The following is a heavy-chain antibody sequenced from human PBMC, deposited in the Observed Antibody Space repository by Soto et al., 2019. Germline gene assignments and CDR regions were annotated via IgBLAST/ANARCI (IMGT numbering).Heavy chain of an antibody. V-gene: IGHV4-4*02. CDR1: GDSISSHYF. J-gene: IGHJ4*02. CDR2: ISHRGSV. CDR3: ARSFGWYAIDY. D-gene: IGHD6-19*01. Sequence: QVLLQESGPGLVQPSGTLSLSCAVSGDSISSHYFWGWVRQPPGKGLEWVGDISHRGSVNYNPSLQSRITLSMDKSKNQFSVRLNSVTAADTAVYYCARSFGWYAIDYWGQGTLVIVSS.